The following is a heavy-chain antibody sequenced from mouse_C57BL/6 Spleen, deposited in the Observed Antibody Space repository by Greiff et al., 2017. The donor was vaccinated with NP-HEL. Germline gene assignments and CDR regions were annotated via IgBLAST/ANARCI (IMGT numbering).Heavy chain of an antibody. Sequence: LVESGAELVRPGASVTLSCKASGYTFTDYEMHWVKQTPVHGLEWIGAIDPETGGTAYNQKFKGKAILTADKSSSTAYMELRSLTSEDSAVYYCTRKGGYDRFAYWGQGTLVTVSA. J-gene: IGHJ3*01. CDR1: GYTFTDYE. CDR3: TRKGGYDRFAY. V-gene: IGHV1-15*01. D-gene: IGHD2-2*01. CDR2: IDPETGGT.